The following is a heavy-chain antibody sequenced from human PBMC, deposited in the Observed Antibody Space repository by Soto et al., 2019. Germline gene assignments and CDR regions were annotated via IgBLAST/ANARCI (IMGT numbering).Heavy chain of an antibody. J-gene: IGHJ5*02. CDR2: IHYCGST. CDR3: AREQIDFWSGYYGFDP. V-gene: IGHV4-59*12. CDR1: GASINTYY. D-gene: IGHD3-3*01. Sequence: SETLSLTCTVAGASINTYYWSWIRQPPGKGLEWIGYIHYCGSTNYNLSLKSRVSISVDTSKNQFSLKLSSVTAADAAVYYCAREQIDFWSGYYGFDPWGQGTLVTSPQ.